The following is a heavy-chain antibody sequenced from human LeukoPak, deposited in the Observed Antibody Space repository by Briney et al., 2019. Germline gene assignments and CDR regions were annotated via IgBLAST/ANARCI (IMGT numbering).Heavy chain of an antibody. V-gene: IGHV1-69*13. D-gene: IGHD3-3*01. Sequence: ASVKVSCKASGGTFSSYAISWVRQAPGQGLEWMGGIIPIFGTANYAQKFQGRVTITADESTSTAYMELSSLRSEDTAVYYCARETIFGVVTPPYYGMDVWGQGTTVTVSS. CDR2: IIPIFGTA. CDR1: GGTFSSYA. J-gene: IGHJ6*02. CDR3: ARETIFGVVTPPYYGMDV.